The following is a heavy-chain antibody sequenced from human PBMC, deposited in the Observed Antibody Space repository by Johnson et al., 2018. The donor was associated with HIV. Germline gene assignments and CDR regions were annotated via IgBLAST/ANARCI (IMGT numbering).Heavy chain of an antibody. D-gene: IGHD6-13*01. J-gene: IGHJ3*02. Sequence: QVQLVESGGGVVQPGGSLRLSCAASGFTFDDYAMHWVRQAPGKGLEWVAVIWYDGSNKYYADSVKGRFTISRDNSKNTLYLQMNSLRAEDTAVYYCAKCIWGSSLIDALDIWGQGTMVTVS. CDR3: AKCIWGSSLIDALDI. V-gene: IGHV3-33*06. CDR1: GFTFDDYA. CDR2: IWYDGSNK.